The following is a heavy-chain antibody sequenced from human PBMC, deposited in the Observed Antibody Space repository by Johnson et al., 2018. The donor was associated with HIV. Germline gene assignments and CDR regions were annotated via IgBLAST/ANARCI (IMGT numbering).Heavy chain of an antibody. CDR3: ARGGSYLTLDDAFDI. J-gene: IGHJ3*02. Sequence: QVQLVESGGGVVQPGGSLRLSCAASGFTFSSYGMHWVRQAPGKGLEWVSVIYSGGSTNYADSVKCRFTISRDNAKNSLYLQMNSLRAEDTAVYYCARGGSYLTLDDAFDIWGQGTMVTVSS. D-gene: IGHD1-26*01. CDR1: GFTFSSYG. CDR2: IYSGGST. V-gene: IGHV3-NL1*01.